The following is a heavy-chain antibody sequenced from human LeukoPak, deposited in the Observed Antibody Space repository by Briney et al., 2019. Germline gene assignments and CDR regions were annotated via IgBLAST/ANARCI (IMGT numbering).Heavy chain of an antibody. J-gene: IGHJ4*02. D-gene: IGHD6-13*01. V-gene: IGHV1-3*01. CDR2: INAGNGNT. CDR1: GYTFTSYA. CDR3: ARAHAWYGSRDY. Sequence: ASVKVSCKASGYTFTSYAMHWVRQAPGQRLEWMGWINAGNGNTKYSQKFQGRVTITGDTSASTAYMELSSLRSEDTAVYYCARAHAWYGSRDYWGQGTLVTVSS.